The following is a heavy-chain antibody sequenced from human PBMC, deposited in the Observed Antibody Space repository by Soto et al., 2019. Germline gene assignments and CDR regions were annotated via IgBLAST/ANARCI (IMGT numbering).Heavy chain of an antibody. CDR2: MNPNSGNT. Sequence: ASVKVSCKASGYTFTSYDINWVRQATGQGLEWMGWMNPNSGNTGYAQKFQGRVTMTRNTSISTAYMELSSLRSEDTAVYYCARGRYDYGDWTFDDWGQGTLVTVSS. CDR3: ARGRYDYGDWTFDD. D-gene: IGHD4-17*01. CDR1: GYTFTSYD. V-gene: IGHV1-8*01. J-gene: IGHJ4*02.